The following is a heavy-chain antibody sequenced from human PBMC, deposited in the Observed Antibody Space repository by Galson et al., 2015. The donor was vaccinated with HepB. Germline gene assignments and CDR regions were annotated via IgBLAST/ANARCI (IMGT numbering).Heavy chain of an antibody. J-gene: IGHJ4*02. V-gene: IGHV6-1*01. CDR1: GDSVSSNSAA. CDR3: AREASDGHLFDY. CDR2: TYYRSKWYN. Sequence: CAISGDSVSSNSAAWSWIRQSPARGLEWLGRTYYRSKWYNDYAVSVESRITISPDTSKNQFSLRLNSVTPEDTAVYYCAREASDGHLFDYWGQGTLVTVSS.